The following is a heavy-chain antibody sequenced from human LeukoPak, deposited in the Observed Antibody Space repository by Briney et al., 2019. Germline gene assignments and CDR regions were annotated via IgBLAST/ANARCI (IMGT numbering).Heavy chain of an antibody. Sequence: GGSLRLSCAASGFTFSSYAMSWVRQAPGKGLEWVAAISVSGGSTYYADYVKGPFTISRDNSKNTLYLQMDSLRAVYTAVYYWAKARYFDWSIDYWGQGTLVTVSS. CDR3: AKARYFDWSIDY. CDR1: GFTFSSYA. V-gene: IGHV3-23*01. D-gene: IGHD3-9*01. J-gene: IGHJ4*02. CDR2: ISVSGGST.